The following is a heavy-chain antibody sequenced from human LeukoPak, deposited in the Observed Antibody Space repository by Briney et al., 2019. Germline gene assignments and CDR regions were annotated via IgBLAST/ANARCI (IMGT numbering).Heavy chain of an antibody. V-gene: IGHV3-30*04. CDR3: ARLTQYA. J-gene: IGHJ4*02. CDR2: ISYDGSNK. CDR1: GFTFSSYA. Sequence: PGGSLRLSCAASGFTFSSYAMHWVRQAPGKGLERVAVISYDGSNKYYADSVKGRFTISRDNSKNTLYLQMNSLRAEDTAVYYCARLTQYAWGQGTLVTVSS. D-gene: IGHD2-8*01.